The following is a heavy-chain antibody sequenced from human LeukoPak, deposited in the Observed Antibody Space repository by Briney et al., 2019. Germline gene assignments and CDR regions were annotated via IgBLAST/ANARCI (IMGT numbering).Heavy chain of an antibody. J-gene: IGHJ3*02. CDR2: IYHSGST. D-gene: IGHD2-15*01. V-gene: IGHV4-30-2*01. CDR3: ARDNCSGGSCYPEPFDAFDI. Sequence: KASQTLSLTCTVSGGSISSGGYYWSWIRQPPGKGLEWIGYIYHSGSTYYNPSLKSRVTISVDRSKNQFSLKLSSVTAADTAVYYCARDNCSGGSCYPEPFDAFDIWGQGTMVTVSS. CDR1: GGSISSGGYY.